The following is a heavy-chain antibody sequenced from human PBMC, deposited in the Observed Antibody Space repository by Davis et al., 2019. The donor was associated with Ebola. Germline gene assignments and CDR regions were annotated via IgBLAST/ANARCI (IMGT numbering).Heavy chain of an antibody. CDR2: IDPSDSYT. D-gene: IGHD6-19*01. Sequence: GESLKISCKGSGYRFTNYWITWVRQMPGKGLEWMGRIDPSDSYTNYSPSFQGHVTISADKSISTAYLQWSSLKASDTAMYYCARLGARRAVAALDYWGQGTLVTVSS. CDR3: ARLGARRAVAALDY. CDR1: GYRFTNYW. J-gene: IGHJ4*02. V-gene: IGHV5-10-1*01.